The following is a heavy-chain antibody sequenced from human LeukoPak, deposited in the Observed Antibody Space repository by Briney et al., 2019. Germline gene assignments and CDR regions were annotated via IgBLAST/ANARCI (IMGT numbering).Heavy chain of an antibody. V-gene: IGHV4-30-2*01. D-gene: IGHD3-10*01. CDR3: ARDRHMVRGSSWFDP. CDR1: GGSISSGGYS. J-gene: IGHJ5*02. Sequence: SETLSLTCAVSGGSISSGGYSWSWIRQPPGKGLEWIGYIYHSGSTYYNPSLKSRVTISVDRSKNQFSLKLSSVTAADTAVYYCARDRHMVRGSSWFDPWGQEPWSPSPQ. CDR2: IYHSGST.